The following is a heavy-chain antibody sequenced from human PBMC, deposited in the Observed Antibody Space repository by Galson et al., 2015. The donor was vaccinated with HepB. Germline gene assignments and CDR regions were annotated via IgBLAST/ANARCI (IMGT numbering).Heavy chain of an antibody. V-gene: IGHV1-2*02. D-gene: IGHD6-13*01. CDR3: ARGRPRIAAAGHNWFDP. CDR1: GYTFTGYY. J-gene: IGHJ5*02. Sequence: SVKVSCKASGYTFTGYYMHWVRQAPGQGLEWMGWINPNSGATNYAQKFQGRVTMTRDTSISTAYMELSRLRSDDTAVYYCARGRPRIAAAGHNWFDPWGQGTLVTVSS. CDR2: INPNSGAT.